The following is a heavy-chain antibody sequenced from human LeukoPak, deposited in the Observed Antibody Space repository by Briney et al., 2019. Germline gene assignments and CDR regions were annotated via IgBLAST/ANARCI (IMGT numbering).Heavy chain of an antibody. V-gene: IGHV3-30*18. D-gene: IGHD6-13*01. CDR3: AKVTGYSSSWYPYFHH. Sequence: GGSLRLSCAASGFTFSSYGMHWVRQAPGKGLEWVAVISYDGSNKYYADSVKGRFTISRDNSKNTLYLQMNSLRAEDTAVYYCAKVTGYSSSWYPYFHHWGQGTLVTVSS. CDR2: ISYDGSNK. J-gene: IGHJ1*01. CDR1: GFTFSSYG.